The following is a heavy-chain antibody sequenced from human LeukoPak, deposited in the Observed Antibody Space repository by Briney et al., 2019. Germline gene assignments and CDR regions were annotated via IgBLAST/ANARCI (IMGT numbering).Heavy chain of an antibody. D-gene: IGHD6-19*01. Sequence: GGSLRLSCAASGFTFSSYGMHWVRQAPGKGLEWVAVISYDGSNKYYADSVKGRFTISRDNSKNTLYLQMNSLRAEDTAVYYWATKQWLVRTPPSGYWGQGTLVTVSS. CDR3: ATKQWLVRTPPSGY. J-gene: IGHJ4*02. V-gene: IGHV3-30*03. CDR2: ISYDGSNK. CDR1: GFTFSSYG.